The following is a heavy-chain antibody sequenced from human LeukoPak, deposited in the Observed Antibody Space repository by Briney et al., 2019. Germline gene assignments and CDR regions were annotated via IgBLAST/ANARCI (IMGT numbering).Heavy chain of an antibody. V-gene: IGHV3-64D*09. CDR3: VKSASSYGANWFDP. Sequence: GGSLRLSCSASGFTFSNYAMHWVRQAPGKGLEYVSAISSDGGSTYYADSVKGRFIISRDNFKNTLYLHMSSLRAEDTAVYYCVKSASSYGANWFDPWGQGTLVTVSS. D-gene: IGHD4/OR15-4a*01. CDR1: GFTFSNYA. CDR2: ISSDGGST. J-gene: IGHJ5*02.